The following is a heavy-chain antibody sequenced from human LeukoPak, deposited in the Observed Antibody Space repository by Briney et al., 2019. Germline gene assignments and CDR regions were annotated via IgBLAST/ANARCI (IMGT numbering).Heavy chain of an antibody. V-gene: IGHV3-53*01. Sequence: GGSLRLSCAASGFTVSSNYMSWVRQAPGKGLEWVSVIYSDGTTYYTDSVKGRFTISRDNSKNTLYPQMNSLRAEDTAVYYCARGGWELLNFDYWGQGTLVTVSS. J-gene: IGHJ4*02. CDR1: GFTVSSNY. D-gene: IGHD1-26*01. CDR3: ARGGWELLNFDY. CDR2: IYSDGTT.